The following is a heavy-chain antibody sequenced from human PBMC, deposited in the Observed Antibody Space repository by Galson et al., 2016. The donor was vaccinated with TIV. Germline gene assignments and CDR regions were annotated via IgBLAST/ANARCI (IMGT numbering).Heavy chain of an antibody. V-gene: IGHV3-74*01. D-gene: IGHD3-3*01. CDR3: AKRGLIFGVPGHYMDV. CDR2: IETYGSST. J-gene: IGHJ6*03. Sequence: LRLSCAASGFTFSNHWLHWVRQAPGKGLVWVSLIETYGSSTNYADSVRGRFTISRDNAKDTLYLQMNGLRAEDTAVYYCAKRGLIFGVPGHYMDVWGKGTTVTVSS. CDR1: GFTFSNHW.